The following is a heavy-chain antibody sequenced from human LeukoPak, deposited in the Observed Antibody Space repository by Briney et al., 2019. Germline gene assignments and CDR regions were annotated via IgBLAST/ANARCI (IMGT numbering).Heavy chain of an antibody. CDR3: ARYGADDYGDYMDAFDI. CDR1: GGSFSGYY. D-gene: IGHD4-17*01. Sequence: SETLSLTWAVYGGSFSGYYWSWIRQPPGKGLEWIGEINHSGSTNYNPSLKSRVTISVDTSKNQFSLKLSSVTAADTAVYYCARYGADDYGDYMDAFDIWGQGTMVTVSS. V-gene: IGHV4-34*01. J-gene: IGHJ3*02. CDR2: INHSGST.